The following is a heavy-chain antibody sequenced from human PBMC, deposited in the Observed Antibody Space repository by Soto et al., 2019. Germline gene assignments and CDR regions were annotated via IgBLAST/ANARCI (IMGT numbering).Heavy chain of an antibody. CDR1: GFTFTNAW. V-gene: IGHV3-15*07. D-gene: IGHD1-1*01. Sequence: EVQLVESGGGLVKPGESLRLSCAASGFTFTNAWMNWVRQAPGKGPERVGRVKTKADGGTTDYAAPAKGRITISRDDSINTVYPQINSLKIEDTAVYYCTSRIETTNDYCGQGTLVTVSS. CDR3: TSRIETTNDY. J-gene: IGHJ4*02. CDR2: VKTKADGGTT.